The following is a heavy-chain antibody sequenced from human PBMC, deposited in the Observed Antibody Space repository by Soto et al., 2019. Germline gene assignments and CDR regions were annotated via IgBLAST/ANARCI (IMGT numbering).Heavy chain of an antibody. V-gene: IGHV1-24*01. Sequence: GASVKVSCKVSGYTLTELSMHWVRQAPGKGLEWMGGFDPEDGETIYAQKFQGRVTMTEDTSTDTAYMELSSLRSEDTAVYYCATYVPRSDMTYAFDIWGQGTMVTVSS. CDR1: GYTLTELS. J-gene: IGHJ3*02. CDR2: FDPEDGET. D-gene: IGHD2-21*02. CDR3: ATYVPRSDMTYAFDI.